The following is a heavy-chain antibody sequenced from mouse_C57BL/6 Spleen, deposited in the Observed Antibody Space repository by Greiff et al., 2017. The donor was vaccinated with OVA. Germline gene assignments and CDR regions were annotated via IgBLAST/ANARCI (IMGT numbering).Heavy chain of an antibody. D-gene: IGHD1-1*01. Sequence: EAGGGLVQPKGSLKLSCAASGFSFNTYAMNWVRQAPGKGLEWVARIRSKSNNYATYYADSVKDRFTISRDDSESMLYLQMNNLKTEDTAMYYCVKGITTVVATDAMDYWGQGTSVTVSS. CDR1: GFSFNTYA. V-gene: IGHV10-1*01. J-gene: IGHJ4*01. CDR3: VKGITTVVATDAMDY. CDR2: IRSKSNNYAT.